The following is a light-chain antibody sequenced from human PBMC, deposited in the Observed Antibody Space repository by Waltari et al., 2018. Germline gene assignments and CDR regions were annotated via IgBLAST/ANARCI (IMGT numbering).Light chain of an antibody. J-gene: IGKJ1*01. Sequence: EIVLTQSPATLSLSPGESATLSCRASQSVGRSLPWYQQKPGQAPRLVLYAASNRATGIPDRFSGSNSGTDFSLTISSLEAEDFAVYYCQQRSIWPWTFGLGTKVEVK. CDR3: QQRSIWPWT. CDR2: AAS. CDR1: QSVGRS. V-gene: IGKV3-11*01.